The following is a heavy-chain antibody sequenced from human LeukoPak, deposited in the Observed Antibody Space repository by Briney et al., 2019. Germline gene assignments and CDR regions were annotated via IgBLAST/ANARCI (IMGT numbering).Heavy chain of an antibody. CDR3: ARAPYDSSGYYYRWGAFDI. V-gene: IGHV4-30-2*01. J-gene: IGHJ3*02. Sequence: SETLSLTCAVSGGSISSGGYSWSWIRQPPGKGLEWIGYIYHSGSTYYNPSLKSRVTISVDRSKNQFSQKLSSVTAADTAVYYCARAPYDSSGYYYRWGAFDIWGQGTMVTVSS. CDR1: GGSISSGGYS. CDR2: IYHSGST. D-gene: IGHD3-22*01.